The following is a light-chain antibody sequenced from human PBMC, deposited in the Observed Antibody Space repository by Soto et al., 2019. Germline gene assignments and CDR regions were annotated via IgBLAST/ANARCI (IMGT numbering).Light chain of an antibody. V-gene: IGLV2-14*03. J-gene: IGLJ3*02. CDR3: ASYTTTNTLV. Sequence: QSVLTQPASVSGSLGQSIAISCTGTRSDVGSRDSVSWYQHHPGKAPKLMIYDVNVRPSGVSHRFSGSKSGNTASLTISGLQAEDEADYSCASYTTTNTLVFGGGTKVTVL. CDR1: RSDVGSRDS. CDR2: DVN.